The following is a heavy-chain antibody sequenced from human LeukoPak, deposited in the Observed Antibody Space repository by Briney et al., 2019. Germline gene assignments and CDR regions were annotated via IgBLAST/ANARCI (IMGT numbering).Heavy chain of an antibody. V-gene: IGHV1-46*01. Sequence: ASVTVSCKSSGYTVTSYYMHWVRQAPSQGLEWMGIINPSGGSTSYAQKFQSRVTMTRDTSTSTVYMELSSLRSEDTAVYYCARVNPDIAVADAFDYWGQGTLVTVSS. D-gene: IGHD6-13*01. J-gene: IGHJ4*02. CDR3: ARVNPDIAVADAFDY. CDR1: GYTVTSYY. CDR2: INPSGGST.